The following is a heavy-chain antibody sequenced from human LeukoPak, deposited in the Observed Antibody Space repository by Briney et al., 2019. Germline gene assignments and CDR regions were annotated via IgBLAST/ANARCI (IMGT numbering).Heavy chain of an antibody. Sequence: GGSLRLSCAASGFTFSRHWMHWVRQAPGKGLVWVARINSDGTSTSYADSVKGRFTISRDSATLYLQMNSLTAEDTAAYYCARGPATGGYGVDYWGQGTLVTVSS. J-gene: IGHJ4*02. D-gene: IGHD5-12*01. CDR2: INSDGTST. V-gene: IGHV3-74*01. CDR1: GFTFSRHW. CDR3: ARGPATGGYGVDY.